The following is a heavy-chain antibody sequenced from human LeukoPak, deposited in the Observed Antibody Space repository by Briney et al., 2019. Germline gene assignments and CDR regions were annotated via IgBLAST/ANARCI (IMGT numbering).Heavy chain of an antibody. Sequence: PGGSLRLSCAASGFTFSSYVMSWVRQAPGKGLEWVSAISGSGGSTYSADSVKGRFTISRDNSKSTLYLQMKSLRAEDTALYYCAKTRAAAGPLAYFDYWGQGTLVTVSS. J-gene: IGHJ4*02. D-gene: IGHD6-13*01. CDR1: GFTFSSYV. CDR3: AKTRAAAGPLAYFDY. V-gene: IGHV3-23*01. CDR2: ISGSGGST.